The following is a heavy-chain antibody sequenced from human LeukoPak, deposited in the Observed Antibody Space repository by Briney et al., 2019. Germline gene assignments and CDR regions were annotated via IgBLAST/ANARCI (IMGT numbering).Heavy chain of an antibody. CDR1: GFTFSSYS. CDR3: ARDRYGSGSEWVDY. V-gene: IGHV3-21*01. CDR2: ISSSSSYI. Sequence: GGSLRLSCAASGFTFSSYSMNWVRQAPGKGLEWVSSISSSSSYIYYADSVEGRFTISRDNAKNSLYLQMNSLRAEDTAVYYCARDRYGSGSEWVDYWGQGTLVTVSS. J-gene: IGHJ4*02. D-gene: IGHD3-10*01.